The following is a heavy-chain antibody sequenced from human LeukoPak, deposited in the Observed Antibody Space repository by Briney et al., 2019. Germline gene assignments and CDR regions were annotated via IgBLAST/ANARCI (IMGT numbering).Heavy chain of an antibody. CDR1: GFTVSSNY. D-gene: IGHD2-21*01. CDR2: IYSGGST. J-gene: IGHJ4*02. Sequence: GGSLGLSCAASGFTVSSNYMSWVRQAPGKGLEWVSVIYSGGSTYYEDSVKGRFIISRDKSKNTLYLQMNSLRAADTAVYYCAREGVIGKEGYWGQGTLVTVSS. CDR3: AREGVIGKEGY. V-gene: IGHV3-66*01.